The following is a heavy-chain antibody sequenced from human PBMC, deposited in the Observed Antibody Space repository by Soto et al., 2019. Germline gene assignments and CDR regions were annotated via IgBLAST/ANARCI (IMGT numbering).Heavy chain of an antibody. J-gene: IGHJ4*02. D-gene: IGHD3-22*01. CDR1: GRSINSYY. Sequence: SETLSLTCNVSGRSINSYYWSWVRQSPGKGLEWIGYIYDSGITSYNPSLKSRVTMSADTSKNQFSLKLTPVTGADTAVYYCARTYDSNGYANEFDSWGQGILVTVSS. V-gene: IGHV4-59*01. CDR3: ARTYDSNGYANEFDS. CDR2: IYDSGIT.